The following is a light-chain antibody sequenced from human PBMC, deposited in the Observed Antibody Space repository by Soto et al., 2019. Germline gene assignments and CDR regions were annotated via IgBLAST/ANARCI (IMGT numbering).Light chain of an antibody. CDR3: CSYAGSYIQYV. CDR1: SSDIGNYDY. V-gene: IGLV2-11*01. J-gene: IGLJ1*01. Sequence: QSVLTQPRSLSGSPGQSVTLSCTGTSSDIGNYDYVSWYQQHPGMAPKLIIYDVSKRPSGVPDRFSGSKSGNTASLTISGLQAEDEADYYCCSYAGSYIQYVFGTGTRSPS. CDR2: DVS.